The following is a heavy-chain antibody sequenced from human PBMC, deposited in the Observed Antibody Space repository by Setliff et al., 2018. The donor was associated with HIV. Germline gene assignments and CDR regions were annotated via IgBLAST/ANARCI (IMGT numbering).Heavy chain of an antibody. CDR1: GGSFSDYY. D-gene: IGHD6-13*01. CDR2: INHGGST. V-gene: IGHV4-34*01. Sequence: SETLSLTCAVYGGSFSDYYWTWIRQPPGKGLEWIGEINHGGSTNYNPSLRSRVTISIDTSKNQFSLKVNSVTAADTAVYYCARTSYSSTWY. J-gene: IGHJ2*01. CDR3: ARTSYSSTWY.